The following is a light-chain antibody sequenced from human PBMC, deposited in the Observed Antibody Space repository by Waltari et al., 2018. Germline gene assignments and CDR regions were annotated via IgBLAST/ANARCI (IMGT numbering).Light chain of an antibody. CDR2: GAS. Sequence: DIQMTQSPSSLSASVGNRVTIPCRASQDITNWLAWYQQKPGKPPKLLIYGASNLETGVPSRFSGSGSGTDFTLTISSLQPEDVATYYCQQHDISPFTFGPGTKLDIK. CDR3: QQHDISPFT. CDR1: QDITNW. V-gene: IGKV1-33*01. J-gene: IGKJ3*01.